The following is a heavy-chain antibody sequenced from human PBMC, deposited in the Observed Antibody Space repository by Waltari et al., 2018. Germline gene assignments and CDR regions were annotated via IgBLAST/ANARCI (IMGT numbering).Heavy chain of an antibody. V-gene: IGHV1-8*01. J-gene: IGHJ5*02. CDR3: ARWPSRYYDSSGYGNDWFDP. D-gene: IGHD3-22*01. Sequence: QVQLVQSGAEVKKPGASVKVSCKASGYTFPRYDLTWVRQATGHGLEWMGWMNPNSGNTGYAQKFQGRVTMTRNTSISTAYMELSSLRSEDTAVYYCARWPSRYYDSSGYGNDWFDPWGQGTLVTVSS. CDR1: GYTFPRYD. CDR2: MNPNSGNT.